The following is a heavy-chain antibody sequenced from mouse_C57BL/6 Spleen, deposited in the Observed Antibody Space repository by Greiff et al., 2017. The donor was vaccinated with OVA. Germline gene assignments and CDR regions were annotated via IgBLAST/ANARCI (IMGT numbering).Heavy chain of an antibody. CDR1: GYTFTSYT. Sequence: VMLVESGAELARPGASVKMSCKASGYTFTSYTMHWVKQRPGQGLEWIGYINPSSGYTKYNQKFKDKATLTADKSSSTAYMQLSSLTSEDSAVYYCARDTGAMDYWGQGTSVTVSS. V-gene: IGHV1-4*01. CDR3: ARDTGAMDY. CDR2: INPSSGYT. J-gene: IGHJ4*01. D-gene: IGHD3-3*01.